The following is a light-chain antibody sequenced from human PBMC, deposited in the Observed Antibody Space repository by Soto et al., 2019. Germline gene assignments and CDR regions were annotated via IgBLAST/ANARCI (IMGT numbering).Light chain of an antibody. J-gene: IGKJ5*01. CDR2: VAS. V-gene: IGKV1-39*01. CDR3: RRSYNAPIT. CDR1: QNIDNY. Sequence: DIQMTQSPSSLSASIGDRVTVTCRASQNIDNYLNWYQQKPGEATRLLIYVASRLESGVPSRXXGTGSGADXXLTISSLQPEDFATYYCRRSYNAPITLGKRTRLEIK.